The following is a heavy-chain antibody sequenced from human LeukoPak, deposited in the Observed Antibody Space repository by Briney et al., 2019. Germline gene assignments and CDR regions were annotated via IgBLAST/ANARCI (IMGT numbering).Heavy chain of an antibody. CDR1: GYSFTSYW. J-gene: IGHJ6*03. CDR3: ARLNGNSGYYYYYMDV. D-gene: IGHD4-23*01. CDR2: IYPGDSDT. V-gene: IGHV5-51*01. Sequence: GESLKISCKGSGYSFTSYWIGWVRQMPGKGLEWMGIIYPGDSDTRYSPSFQGQVTISADKSISTAYLQWSSLKASDTAMYYCARLNGNSGYYYYYMDVWGKGTTVTVSS.